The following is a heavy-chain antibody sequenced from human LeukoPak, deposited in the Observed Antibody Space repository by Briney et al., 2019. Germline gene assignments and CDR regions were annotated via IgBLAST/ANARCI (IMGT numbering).Heavy chain of an antibody. CDR1: GGTFSSYA. J-gene: IGHJ5*02. CDR2: IIPILGIA. Sequence: ASVKVSCKASGGTFSSYAISWVRQAPGQGLEWMGRIIPILGIANYAQKFQGRVTITADKSTSTAYMELSSLRSEDTAVYYCARDSGPTYYYGSGILNWFDPWGQGTLVTVSS. CDR3: ARDSGPTYYYGSGILNWFDP. D-gene: IGHD3-10*01. V-gene: IGHV1-69*04.